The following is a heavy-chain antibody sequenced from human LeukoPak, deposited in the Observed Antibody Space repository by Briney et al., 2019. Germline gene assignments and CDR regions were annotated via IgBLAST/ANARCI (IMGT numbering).Heavy chain of an antibody. CDR1: GGSISSNY. J-gene: IGHJ5*02. Sequence: PSETLSLTCSVSGGSISSNYWSWIRQPPGKGLEWIGYINYSGSTNYNPSLKSRVTISVDTSKNQFSLKVTSVTAADTGAYYCARGSDGSTLNWFDPWGQGTLVTVSS. CDR2: INYSGST. D-gene: IGHD5-24*01. CDR3: ARGSDGSTLNWFDP. V-gene: IGHV4-59*01.